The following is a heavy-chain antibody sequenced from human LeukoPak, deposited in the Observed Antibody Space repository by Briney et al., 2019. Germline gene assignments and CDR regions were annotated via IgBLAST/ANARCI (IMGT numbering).Heavy chain of an antibody. V-gene: IGHV3-30*18. CDR2: ISYDGSNK. CDR3: AKEPPTVTNYFDY. CDR1: GFTFSSYG. Sequence: GGSLRLSCAASGFTFSSYGMHWVRQAPGKGLEWVAVISYDGSNKYYADSVKGRFTISRDNSKNTLYLQMNSLRAEDTAVYYCAKEPPTVTNYFDYWGQGTLVTVSS. D-gene: IGHD4-17*01. J-gene: IGHJ4*02.